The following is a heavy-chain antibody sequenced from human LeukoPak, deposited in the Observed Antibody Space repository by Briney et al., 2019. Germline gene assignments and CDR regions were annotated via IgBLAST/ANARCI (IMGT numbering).Heavy chain of an antibody. V-gene: IGHV3-7*01. D-gene: IGHD2-21*02. CDR3: TSWGDTTAEYFQR. CDR2: INHNGNVN. Sequence: GGSLRLSCAASGFTFSSYWMNWARQAPGKGLEWVASINHNGNVNYYVDSVKGRFTISRDNAQNSMYLQMNSLRVEDTAVYYCTSWGDTTAEYFQRWGQGTLVTVSS. J-gene: IGHJ1*01. CDR1: GFTFSSYW.